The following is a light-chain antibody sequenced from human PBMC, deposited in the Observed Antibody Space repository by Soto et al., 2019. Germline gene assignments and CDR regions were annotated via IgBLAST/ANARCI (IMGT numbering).Light chain of an antibody. CDR1: QGIRND. CDR2: AAS. CDR3: QQASSFPLT. V-gene: IGKV1-17*01. J-gene: IGKJ4*01. Sequence: DVQMTQSPSSLSASVGDRVTITCRASQGIRNDLGWYQQKPGKPPKRLIYAASSLHSGVPSRFRGSGFGTDFTLTISSLQPEDFGTYYCQQASSFPLTFGGGTKVDIK.